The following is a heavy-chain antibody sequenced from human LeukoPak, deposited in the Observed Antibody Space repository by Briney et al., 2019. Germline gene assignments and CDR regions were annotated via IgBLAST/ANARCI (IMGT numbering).Heavy chain of an antibody. Sequence: GGSLRLSCAASGFTFSDYYMSWIRQAPGKGLEWVSYISSSGSTIYYADSVKGRFTISRDNAKNSLYLQINSLRAEDTAVDYCATVNMVRGDYYYSMDVWGKGTTVTVSS. CDR3: ATVNMVRGDYYYSMDV. CDR1: GFTFSDYY. D-gene: IGHD3-10*01. CDR2: ISSSGSTI. V-gene: IGHV3-11*04. J-gene: IGHJ6*03.